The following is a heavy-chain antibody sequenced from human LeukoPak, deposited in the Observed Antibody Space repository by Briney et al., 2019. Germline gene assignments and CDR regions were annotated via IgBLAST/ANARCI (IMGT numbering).Heavy chain of an antibody. CDR2: INSDGSST. CDR1: GFTFSSYW. V-gene: IGHV3-74*01. CDR3: ARDDFWSGYDY. Sequence: PGGSLRLSCAASGFTFSSYWMHWVRQAPGKGLVWVSRINSDGSSTSYADSVKGRFTISRDHAKNTLYLQMNSLRAEDTAVYYCARDDFWSGYDYWGQGTLVTVSS. D-gene: IGHD3-3*01. J-gene: IGHJ4*02.